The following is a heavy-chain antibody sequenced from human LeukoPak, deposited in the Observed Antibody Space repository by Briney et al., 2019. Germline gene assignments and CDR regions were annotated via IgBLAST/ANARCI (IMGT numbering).Heavy chain of an antibody. CDR2: ISAYNGNT. J-gene: IGHJ4*02. D-gene: IGHD6-19*01. V-gene: IGHV1-18*01. Sequence: GASVKVSCKASGYTFNRYGISWVRQAPGQGLEWMGWISAYNGNTKYSQKVQGRVTMTTDTSTSTAYMDLRSLRAEDTAVYYCAKSGGWYWAPFGYWGQGTLVTVSS. CDR3: AKSGGWYWAPFGY. CDR1: GYTFNRYG.